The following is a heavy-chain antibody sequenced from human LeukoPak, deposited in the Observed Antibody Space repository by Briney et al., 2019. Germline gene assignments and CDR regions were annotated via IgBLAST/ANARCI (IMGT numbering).Heavy chain of an antibody. Sequence: PGMSLRLSCVGSGFKYDDYSMHWVRQVPGKGLEWVSGISWSTATIAYADSVKGRFTISGDNAKDSLYLQMHSLRPEDMALYYCAKGGSNGWYADHWGQGTLVTVSS. V-gene: IGHV3-9*03. D-gene: IGHD6-19*01. CDR1: GFKYDDYS. CDR2: ISWSTATI. J-gene: IGHJ5*02. CDR3: AKGGSNGWYADH.